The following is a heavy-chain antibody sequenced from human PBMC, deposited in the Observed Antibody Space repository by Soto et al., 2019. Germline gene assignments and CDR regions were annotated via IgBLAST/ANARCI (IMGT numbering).Heavy chain of an antibody. CDR2: IVVGSGKT. CDR3: AANGGLGGLYSWFDP. V-gene: IGHV1-58*02. D-gene: IGHD3-16*01. Sequence: QMQLVQSGPEVKKPGTSVKVSCKASGFTFTSSTMTRVRQARGQRLEWIGWIVVGSGKTNYAQKFQERVTITGDMSTSTAYMELSSLRSEATAVYYCAANGGLGGLYSWFDPCGQGTLVTVSS. J-gene: IGHJ5*02. CDR1: GFTFTSST.